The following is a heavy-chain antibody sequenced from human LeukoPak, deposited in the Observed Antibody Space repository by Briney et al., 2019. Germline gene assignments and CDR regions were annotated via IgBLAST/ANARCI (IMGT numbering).Heavy chain of an antibody. CDR3: ARALTQMATNYYYYYGIDV. J-gene: IGHJ6*02. D-gene: IGHD5-24*01. CDR1: GFTFSRYW. CDR2: IKQDGSEK. V-gene: IGHV3-7*01. Sequence: GGSLRLSCAASGFTFSRYWMSWVRQAPGKGPEWVANIKQDGSEKYYVDSVKGRFTIARDNAKNSLYLQMNSLRAEDTAVYYCARALTQMATNYYYYYGIDVWGQGTTVTVSS.